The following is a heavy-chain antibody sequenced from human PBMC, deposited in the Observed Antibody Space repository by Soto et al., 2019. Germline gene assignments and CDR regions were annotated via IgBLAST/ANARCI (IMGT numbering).Heavy chain of an antibody. Sequence: RASVKVSCKASGYTFTSYGISWVRQAPGQGLEWMGWISAYNGNTNYAQKLQGRVTMTTDTSTSTAYMELRSLRSDDTAVYYCARDIAAAGSPDYYYGMDVWGQGTTVTVSS. J-gene: IGHJ6*02. CDR3: ARDIAAAGSPDYYYGMDV. CDR2: ISAYNGNT. D-gene: IGHD6-13*01. V-gene: IGHV1-18*01. CDR1: GYTFTSYG.